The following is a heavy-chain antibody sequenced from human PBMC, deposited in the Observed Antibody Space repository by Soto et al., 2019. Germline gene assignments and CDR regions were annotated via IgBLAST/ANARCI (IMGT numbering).Heavy chain of an antibody. Sequence: SETLSLTCTVSGGSISSGGYYWSWIRQHPGKGLEWIGYIYYSGSTYYNPSLKSRVTISVDTSKNQFSLKLSSVTAADTAVYYCARVNRGQNSTSCYWDYWGQGTLVTVSS. CDR3: ARVNRGQNSTSCYWDY. V-gene: IGHV4-31*03. D-gene: IGHD2-2*01. J-gene: IGHJ4*02. CDR2: IYYSGST. CDR1: GGSISSGGYY.